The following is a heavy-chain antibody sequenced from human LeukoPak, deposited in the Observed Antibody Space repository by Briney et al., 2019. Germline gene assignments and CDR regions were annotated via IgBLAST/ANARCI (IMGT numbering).Heavy chain of an antibody. V-gene: IGHV4-61*02. CDR1: GGSISSGSYY. CDR2: IYTSGST. Sequence: SETLSLTCTVSGGSISSGSYYWSWIRQPAGKGLEWIGRIYTSGSTNYNPSLKSRVTISVDTSKNQFSLKLSSVTAADTAVNYCARGKRYYYDSSGYYLAPHFDYWGQGTLVTVSS. D-gene: IGHD3-22*01. J-gene: IGHJ4*02. CDR3: ARGKRYYYDSSGYYLAPHFDY.